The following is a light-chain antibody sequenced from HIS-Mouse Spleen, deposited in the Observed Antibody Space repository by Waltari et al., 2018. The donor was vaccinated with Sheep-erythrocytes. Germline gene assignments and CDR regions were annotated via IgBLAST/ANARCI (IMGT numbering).Light chain of an antibody. CDR2: WAS. V-gene: IGKV4-1*01. Sequence: DIVMTQSPDSLAVSLGERATINCKSSQSVLYSSNNKNYLAWYQQKPGKPPKRLLYWASTRESGVPDRFSGSGSGTDFTLTISSLQAEDVAVYYCQQYYSTLTFGGGTKVEIK. CDR3: QQYYSTLT. CDR1: QSVLYSSNNKNY. J-gene: IGKJ4*01.